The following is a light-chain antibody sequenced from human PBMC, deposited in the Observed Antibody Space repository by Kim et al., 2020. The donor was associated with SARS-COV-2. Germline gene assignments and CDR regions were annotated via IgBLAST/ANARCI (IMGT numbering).Light chain of an antibody. CDR1: SGDVGAYNY. CDR3: SSYAGSNNVI. Sequence: GQSVTISCTGTSGDVGAYNYISWYLQHPGKAPQLIIYEGTKRPSGVPDRFSGSKSGNTASLTVSGLQAEDEADYYCSSYAGSNNVIFGGGTQLTVL. J-gene: IGLJ2*01. CDR2: EGT. V-gene: IGLV2-8*01.